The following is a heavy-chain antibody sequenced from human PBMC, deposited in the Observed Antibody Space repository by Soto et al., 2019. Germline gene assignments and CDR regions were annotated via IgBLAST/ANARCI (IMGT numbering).Heavy chain of an antibody. D-gene: IGHD2-21*02. Sequence: ASVKVSCKASGYTFTSYGISWLRQSAGQGLEWMGWISTYNGNTNYAQKVQGRVTMTTDTSTSTAYMELRSLTSDDTAMYYCARDRPMVVTDLSFDYWGQGTLVTVSS. CDR1: GYTFTSYG. CDR2: ISTYNGNT. V-gene: IGHV1-18*01. CDR3: ARDRPMVVTDLSFDY. J-gene: IGHJ4*02.